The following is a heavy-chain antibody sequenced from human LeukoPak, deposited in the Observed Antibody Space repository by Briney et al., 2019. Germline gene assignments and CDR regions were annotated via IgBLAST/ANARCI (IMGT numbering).Heavy chain of an antibody. Sequence: GGSLSLSCAAPGSTFNNYAMTWARQAPGKGLEWVSSIGGSGGNTYYADSVKGRFTISRDNSKNTLYLQMNSLRAEDTAVYYCAKSPRRSSGWSEPLYYFDYWGQGTLVTVSS. J-gene: IGHJ4*02. CDR3: AKSPRRSSGWSEPLYYFDY. CDR2: IGGSGGNT. CDR1: GSTFNNYA. V-gene: IGHV3-23*01. D-gene: IGHD6-19*01.